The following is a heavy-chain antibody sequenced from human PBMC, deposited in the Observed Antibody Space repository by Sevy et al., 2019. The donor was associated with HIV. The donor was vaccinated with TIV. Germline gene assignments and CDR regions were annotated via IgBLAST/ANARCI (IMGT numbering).Heavy chain of an antibody. D-gene: IGHD6-13*01. V-gene: IGHV1-69*13. Sequence: ASVKVSCKASGGTFSSYAISWVRQAPGQGLEWMGGIIPIFGTANYAQKFQGRVTITADESTSTAYMELSSLRSEDTAVYYCARAGTPGYSSCWSDYWGQGTLVTVSS. J-gene: IGHJ4*02. CDR3: ARAGTPGYSSCWSDY. CDR2: IIPIFGTA. CDR1: GGTFSSYA.